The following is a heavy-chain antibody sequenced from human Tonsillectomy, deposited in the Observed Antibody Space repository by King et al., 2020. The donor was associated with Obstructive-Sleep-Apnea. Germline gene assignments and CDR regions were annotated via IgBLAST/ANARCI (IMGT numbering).Heavy chain of an antibody. CDR1: GFIFSSYA. CDR3: ATGSDGYNLGFPKFDY. Sequence: VQLVESGGGVVQPGRSLTLSCAASGFIFSSYAMHWVRQAPGKGLECVALIAYNGGNKYNADSVKGRLTISRDNSKNTLYLQMNSLRAEDTALYYCATGSDGYNLGFPKFDYWGQGALVIVSS. V-gene: IGHV3-30*04. D-gene: IGHD5-24*01. J-gene: IGHJ4*02. CDR2: IAYNGGNK.